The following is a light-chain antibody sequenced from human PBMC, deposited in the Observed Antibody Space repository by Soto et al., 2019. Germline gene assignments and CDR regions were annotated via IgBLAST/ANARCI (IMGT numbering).Light chain of an antibody. Sequence: QSALTQPASVSGSPGQSITISCTGSSSDVGGYNHVSWYQQHPGKAPKLMIYEVSNRPSGVSNRFSGSKSGNTASLTISGLQAEDEADYYCSSYTSSSTVGVFGGGTKVTVL. CDR1: SSDVGGYNH. CDR2: EVS. V-gene: IGLV2-14*01. CDR3: SSYTSSSTVGV. J-gene: IGLJ3*02.